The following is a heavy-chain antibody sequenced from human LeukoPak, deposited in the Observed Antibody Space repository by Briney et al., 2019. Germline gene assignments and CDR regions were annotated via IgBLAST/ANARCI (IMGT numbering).Heavy chain of an antibody. CDR3: ARRAKQPCFWSGYVDY. D-gene: IGHD3-3*01. J-gene: IGHJ4*02. Sequence: PSETLSLTCTVSGGSIRSSGHNWDWIRQPPGKGLEYIGSIFYSGNTYYNPSLKSRVTIYVDTSKNQFSLKLSSVTAADTAVYCCARRAKQPCFWSGYVDYWGQGTLVTVSS. CDR1: GGSIRSSGHN. V-gene: IGHV4-39*01. CDR2: IFYSGNT.